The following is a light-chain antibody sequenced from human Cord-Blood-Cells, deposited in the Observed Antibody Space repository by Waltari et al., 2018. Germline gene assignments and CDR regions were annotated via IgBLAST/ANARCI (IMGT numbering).Light chain of an antibody. J-gene: IGKJ3*01. CDR2: DAS. Sequence: IVFTQSPATLSLSPGERSTLSCRASQSVSSYLAWYQQTPSQAPRLLIYDASNSATGIPARFSGSGSGTDFTFTTISLEPEDFAVYYCQQRSNLPTFGPGTKVDI. V-gene: IGKV3-11*01. CDR1: QSVSSY. CDR3: QQRSNLPT.